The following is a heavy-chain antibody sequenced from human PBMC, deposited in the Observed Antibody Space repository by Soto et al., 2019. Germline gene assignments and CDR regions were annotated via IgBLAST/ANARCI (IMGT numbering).Heavy chain of an antibody. Sequence: SETLSLTCTVSGGSISSGDYYWSWIRHPPGKGLEWIGYIYYSGSTYYNPSLKSRVTISVDTSKNQFSLKLSSVTVADTAVYYRAREWRMVVEGYYYYGMDVWGQGTTVTAP. CDR3: AREWRMVVEGYYYYGMDV. V-gene: IGHV4-30-4*01. CDR1: GGSISSGDYY. D-gene: IGHD2-15*01. J-gene: IGHJ6*02. CDR2: IYYSGST.